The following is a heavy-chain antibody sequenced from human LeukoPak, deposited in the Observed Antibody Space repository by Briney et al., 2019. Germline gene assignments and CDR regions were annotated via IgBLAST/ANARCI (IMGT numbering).Heavy chain of an antibody. Sequence: GGSLRLSCAASGFTFSSYWMSWVRQAPGKGLEWVANIKQDGSEKYYVDSVKGRFTISRDNAKNSLYLQMNSLRAEDTAVYYCARGRTYYYDSSGYSVLVYWGQGTLVTVSS. V-gene: IGHV3-7*01. J-gene: IGHJ4*02. CDR3: ARGRTYYYDSSGYSVLVY. CDR2: IKQDGSEK. CDR1: GFTFSSYW. D-gene: IGHD3-22*01.